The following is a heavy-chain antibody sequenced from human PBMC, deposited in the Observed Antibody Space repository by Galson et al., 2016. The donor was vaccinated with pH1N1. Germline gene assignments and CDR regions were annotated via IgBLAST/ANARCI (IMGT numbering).Heavy chain of an antibody. CDR2: IYWNDDK. Sequence: PALVKPTQTLTLTCTFSGFSLSTNGVGVGWIRQPPGMALEWLAVIYWNDDKRYSPSLKSRLTITKDTSKNQVVLTMTSMDPVDTATYYCAHNNYGDYVNWSDPWGQGTLVTVSS. CDR1: GFSLSTNGVG. D-gene: IGHD4-17*01. J-gene: IGHJ5*02. V-gene: IGHV2-5*01. CDR3: AHNNYGDYVNWSDP.